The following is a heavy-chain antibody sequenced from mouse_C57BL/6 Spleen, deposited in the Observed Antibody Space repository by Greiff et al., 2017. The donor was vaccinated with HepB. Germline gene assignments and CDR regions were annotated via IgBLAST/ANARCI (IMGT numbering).Heavy chain of an antibody. CDR2: ISYSGST. J-gene: IGHJ4*01. CDR1: GYSITSGYD. Sequence: EVQLVESGPGMVKPSQSLSLTCTVTGYSITSGYDWHWIRHFPGNKLEWMGYISYSGSTNYNPSLKSRISITHDTSKNHFFLKLNSVTTEDTATYYCARARPDYYGSSNYYAMDYWGQGTSVTVSS. D-gene: IGHD1-1*01. V-gene: IGHV3-1*01. CDR3: ARARPDYYGSSNYYAMDY.